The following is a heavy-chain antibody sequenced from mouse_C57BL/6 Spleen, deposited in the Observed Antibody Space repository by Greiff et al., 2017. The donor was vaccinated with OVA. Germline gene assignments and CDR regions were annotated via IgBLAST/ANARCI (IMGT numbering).Heavy chain of an antibody. CDR2: IDPETGGT. Sequence: QVQLQQSGAELVRPGASVTLSCKASGYTFTDYEMHWVKQTPVHGLEWIGAIDPETGGTAYNQKFKGKAILTADKSSSTAYMELRSLTSEDSAVYYCTRRDGNYGFAYWGQGTLVTVSA. V-gene: IGHV1-15*01. J-gene: IGHJ3*01. CDR3: TRRDGNYGFAY. CDR1: GYTFTDYE. D-gene: IGHD2-1*01.